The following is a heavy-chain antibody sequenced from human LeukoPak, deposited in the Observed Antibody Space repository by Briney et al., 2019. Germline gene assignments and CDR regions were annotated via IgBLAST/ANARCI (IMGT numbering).Heavy chain of an antibody. Sequence: GGSLRLSCAASGFTFSSYSMNWVRQAPGKGLEWVSYISSSSSTIYYADSVKGRFTISRDNSKNTLYLQMNSLRAEDTAVYYCAKARRVGRAVAGLFDYWGQGTLVTVSS. V-gene: IGHV3-48*01. CDR2: ISSSSSTI. CDR1: GFTFSSYS. J-gene: IGHJ4*02. D-gene: IGHD6-19*01. CDR3: AKARRVGRAVAGLFDY.